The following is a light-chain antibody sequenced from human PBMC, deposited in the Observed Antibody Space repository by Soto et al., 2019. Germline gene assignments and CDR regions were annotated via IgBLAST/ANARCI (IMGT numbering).Light chain of an antibody. Sequence: QPVLTQPASVSGSPGQSITISCTGTSTDVGGYNFVSWYQQHPGKAPKLMIYDVSIRPSGISNRFSGSKSGNTASLTISGLQAEDEADYYCSSYTTTSTRVVFGGGTKLTVL. V-gene: IGLV2-14*01. J-gene: IGLJ2*01. CDR3: SSYTTTSTRVV. CDR1: STDVGGYNF. CDR2: DVS.